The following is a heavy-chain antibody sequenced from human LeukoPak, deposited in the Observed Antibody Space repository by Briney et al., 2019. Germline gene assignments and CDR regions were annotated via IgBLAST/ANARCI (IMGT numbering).Heavy chain of an antibody. V-gene: IGHV4-39*07. D-gene: IGHD3-9*01. CDR1: GDSISSSSSY. CDR3: ASLSPGTKGYFDWLPADYYFDY. CDR2: IYYSGNT. Sequence: NPSETLSLTCTVSGDSISSSSSYWGWIRQPPGKGLEWIGSIYYSGNTYFNPSLKSRVTISVDTSKNQFSLKLSSVTAADTAVYYCASLSPGTKGYFDWLPADYYFDYWGQGTLVTVSS. J-gene: IGHJ4*02.